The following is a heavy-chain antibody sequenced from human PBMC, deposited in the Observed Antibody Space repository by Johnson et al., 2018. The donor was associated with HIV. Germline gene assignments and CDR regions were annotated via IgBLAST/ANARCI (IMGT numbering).Heavy chain of an antibody. CDR1: GFTFSSYD. Sequence: VQLVESGGGLVQPGGFLRLSCAASGFTFSSYDMHWVRQATGKGLEWVSAIGTAGDTFYTGSVKGRFTISREIARNSLYLQMHSLRAGDTAVCAKKNVGTAMIPTLWWYKYLVVVVYTIEAFDIWGQGTMVTVSS. CDR3: KNVGTAMIPTLWWYKYLVVVVYTIEAFDI. J-gene: IGHJ3*02. CDR2: IGTAGDT. D-gene: IGHD5-18*01. V-gene: IGHV3-13*01.